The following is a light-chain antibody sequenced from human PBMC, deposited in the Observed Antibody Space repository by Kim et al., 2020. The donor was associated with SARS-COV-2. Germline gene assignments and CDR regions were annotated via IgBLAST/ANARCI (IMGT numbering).Light chain of an antibody. CDR1: SSNIGAGND. Sequence: TVTVSCTGSSSNIGAGNDVPSSQQLQGTAPTILIYCNSNRPSGVPDRFSRSKSGTSASLAITGLQAEDEADYYCKSYDSSLSGSVFGGGTQLTVL. V-gene: IGLV1-40*01. CDR2: CNS. J-gene: IGLJ3*02. CDR3: KSYDSSLSGSV.